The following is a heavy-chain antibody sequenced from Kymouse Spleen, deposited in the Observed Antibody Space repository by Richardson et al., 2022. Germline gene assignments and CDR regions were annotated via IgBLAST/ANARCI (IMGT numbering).Heavy chain of an antibody. D-gene: IGHD1-26*01. CDR1: GGSISSSSYY. V-gene: IGHV4-39*01. CDR3: ARCIVGATDYYYGMDV. J-gene: IGHJ6*02. CDR2: IYYSGST. Sequence: QLQLQESGPGLVKPSETLSLTCTVSGGSISSSSYYWGWIRQPPGKGLEWIGSIYYSGSTYYNPSLKSRVTISVDTSKNQFSLKLSSVTAADTAVYYCARCIVGATDYYYGMDVWGQGTTVTVSS.